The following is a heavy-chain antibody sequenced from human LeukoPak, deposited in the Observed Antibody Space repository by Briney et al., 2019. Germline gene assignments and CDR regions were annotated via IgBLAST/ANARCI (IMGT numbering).Heavy chain of an antibody. J-gene: IGHJ5*02. V-gene: IGHV4-59*01. CDR2: IYYSGST. CDR1: GGSISSYY. CDR3: ARGRYYYGSGSYYNVGWFDP. D-gene: IGHD3-10*01. Sequence: SETLSLTCTVSGGSISSYYWSWIRQPPGKGLEWIGYIYYSGSTNYNPSLKSRVTIPVDTSKNQFSLKLSSVTAADTAVYYCARGRYYYGSGSYYNVGWFDPWGQGTLVTVSS.